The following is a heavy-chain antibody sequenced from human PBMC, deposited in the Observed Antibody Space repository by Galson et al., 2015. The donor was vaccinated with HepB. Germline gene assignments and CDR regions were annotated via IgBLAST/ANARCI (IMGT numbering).Heavy chain of an antibody. CDR1: GFTFSSYE. Sequence: SLRLSCAASGFTFSSYEMNWVRQAPGKGLEWVSYISSSGSTIYYADSVKGRFTISRDNAKNSLYLQMNSLRAEDTAVYYCARGLSLSYGDYAHEDFDYWGQETLVTVSS. V-gene: IGHV3-48*03. D-gene: IGHD4-17*01. CDR2: ISSSGSTI. J-gene: IGHJ4*02. CDR3: ARGLSLSYGDYAHEDFDY.